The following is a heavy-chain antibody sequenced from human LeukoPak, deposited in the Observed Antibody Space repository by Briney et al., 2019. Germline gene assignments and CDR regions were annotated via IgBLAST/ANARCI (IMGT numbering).Heavy chain of an antibody. V-gene: IGHV4-59*01. Sequence: PSETLSLTCTVSGGSISSYYWNWIRQPPGKGLEWIGYIYYTGNTNYNPSLKSRVTISVDTSKNQFSLKLSSVTAADTAVYYCARDRLQLQSWGQGTLVTVSS. CDR3: ARDRLQLQS. CDR1: GGSISSYY. J-gene: IGHJ5*02. D-gene: IGHD1-1*01. CDR2: IYYTGNT.